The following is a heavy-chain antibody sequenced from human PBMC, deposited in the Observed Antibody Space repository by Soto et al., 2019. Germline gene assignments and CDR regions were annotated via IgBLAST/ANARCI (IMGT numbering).Heavy chain of an antibody. Sequence: GGSLRLSCAASGFTFSDYYMSWIRQAPGKGLEYISYISSSSGSTNYADSVKGRFTISRDNAKNALYLQMSSLRAEDTAVYYCAKDLSIAVPYYYFDYWGQGTLVTVSS. J-gene: IGHJ4*02. V-gene: IGHV3-11*06. D-gene: IGHD6-19*01. CDR3: AKDLSIAVPYYYFDY. CDR2: ISSSSGST. CDR1: GFTFSDYY.